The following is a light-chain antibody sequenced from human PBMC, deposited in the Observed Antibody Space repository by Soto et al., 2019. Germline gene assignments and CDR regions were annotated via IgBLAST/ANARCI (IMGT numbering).Light chain of an antibody. J-gene: IGKJ5*01. Sequence: EIVVTQSPGTLSLSPGERATLSCRASQSVSSSYLAWYQQKPGQAPRLLIYGASSRATGIPARFSGSGSGTDFTLTISSLEPEDFAVYYCQQRSNWITFGQGTRLEIK. CDR3: QQRSNWIT. CDR2: GAS. V-gene: IGKV3D-20*02. CDR1: QSVSSSY.